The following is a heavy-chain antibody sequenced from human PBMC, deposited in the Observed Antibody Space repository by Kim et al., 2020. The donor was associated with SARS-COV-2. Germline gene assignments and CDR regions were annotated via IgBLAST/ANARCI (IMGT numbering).Heavy chain of an antibody. Sequence: SVKGRFTISRDNAKNSLYLQMNSRRDEDTAVYYCASSAGATHYYYYGMDVWGQGTTVTVSS. CDR3: ASSAGATHYYYYGMDV. D-gene: IGHD1-26*01. V-gene: IGHV3-48*02. J-gene: IGHJ6*02.